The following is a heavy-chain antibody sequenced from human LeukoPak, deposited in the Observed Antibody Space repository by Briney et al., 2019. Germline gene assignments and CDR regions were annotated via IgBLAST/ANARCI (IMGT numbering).Heavy chain of an antibody. CDR3: ARDGTGYHDAFDI. D-gene: IGHD5-18*01. V-gene: IGHV4-34*01. J-gene: IGHJ3*02. Sequence: SETLPLTCAVYGGSFGAHYWSWIRQPPGKGLEWVGEINHSGSTNYNPSLKSRVTISVDTSKNQFSLKLSSVTAADTAVYYCARDGTGYHDAFDIWGQGTMVTVSS. CDR2: INHSGST. CDR1: GGSFGAHY.